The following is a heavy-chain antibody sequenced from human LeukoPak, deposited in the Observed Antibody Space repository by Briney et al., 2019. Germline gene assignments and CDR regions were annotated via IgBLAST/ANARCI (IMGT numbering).Heavy chain of an antibody. CDR2: INPNSGGT. Sequence: ASVKVSCKASGYTFTGYYMHWVRQAPGQGLEWMGWINPNSGGTNYAQKFQGRVTMTRDTPISTAYMELSRLRADDPAVYYCAREASFIQYSSSWNWSDPWGQGTLVTVSS. D-gene: IGHD6-13*01. J-gene: IGHJ5*02. CDR1: GYTFTGYY. CDR3: AREASFIQYSSSWNWSDP. V-gene: IGHV1-2*02.